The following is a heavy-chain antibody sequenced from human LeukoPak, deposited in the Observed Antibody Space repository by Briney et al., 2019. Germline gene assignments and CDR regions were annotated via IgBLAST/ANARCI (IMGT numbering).Heavy chain of an antibody. Sequence: PSETLSLACTVSGASISSSSYYWGWIRQPPGKGLEWIGSIYYGGSTYYNPSLKSRVTISVDTSKNQFSLKLSSVTAADTAVYYCARTLEMATMNDVYDFWGQGTMVTVSS. CDR3: ARTLEMATMNDVYDF. CDR2: IYYGGST. J-gene: IGHJ3*01. V-gene: IGHV4-39*07. D-gene: IGHD5-24*01. CDR1: GASISSSSYY.